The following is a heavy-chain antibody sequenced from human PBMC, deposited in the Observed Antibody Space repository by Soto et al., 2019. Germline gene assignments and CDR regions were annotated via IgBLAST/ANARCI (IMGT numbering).Heavy chain of an antibody. J-gene: IGHJ6*02. D-gene: IGHD3-10*01. Sequence: SVKVSCKASRGTFSSYAISWVRQARGQGLEWMGGIIPIFGTANYAQKFQGRVTITADESTSTAYMELSSLRSEDTAVYYCARGITMVRGVHYYYYGMDVWGQGTTVTVSS. CDR2: IIPIFGTA. CDR1: RGTFSSYA. CDR3: ARGITMVRGVHYYYYGMDV. V-gene: IGHV1-69*13.